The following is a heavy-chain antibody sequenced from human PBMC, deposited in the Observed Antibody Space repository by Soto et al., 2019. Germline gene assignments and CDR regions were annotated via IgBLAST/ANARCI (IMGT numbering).Heavy chain of an antibody. J-gene: IGHJ4*02. CDR3: AKDKLYSNFEYYFDY. Sequence: GGSLRLSCTASGFTLENYAMHWVRQAPGKGLEWVSGISWNRGTIGYADSVRGRFTISRDNAKSSLYLQMDSLRPEDTALYYCAKDKLYSNFEYYFDYWGQGTLVTVSS. V-gene: IGHV3-9*01. CDR2: ISWNRGTI. D-gene: IGHD4-4*01. CDR1: GFTLENYA.